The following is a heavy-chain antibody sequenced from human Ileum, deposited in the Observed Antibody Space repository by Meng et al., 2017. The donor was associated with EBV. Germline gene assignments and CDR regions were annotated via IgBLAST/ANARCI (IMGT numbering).Heavy chain of an antibody. CDR3: ARGTGADY. CDR2: IIPTRVTP. CDR1: CSSFSVCG. Sequence: GHLRETGPELTRAGSLVRVSCKSSCSSFSVCGIAWGRQAPGQGLEWMREIIPTRVTPKYARKLQNRLTITSDKSTSTYYMGLHSLTSNYSAAYFCARGTGADYWGQGTLVTVSS. D-gene: IGHD3-10*01. J-gene: IGHJ4*02. V-gene: IGHV1-69*06.